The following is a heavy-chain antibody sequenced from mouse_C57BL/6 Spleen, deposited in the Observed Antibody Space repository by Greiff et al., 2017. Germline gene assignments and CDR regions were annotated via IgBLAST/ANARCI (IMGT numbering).Heavy chain of an antibody. CDR3: ARATGPFDY. V-gene: IGHV2-9-1*01. CDR2: IWTGGGT. CDR1: GFSLTSYA. D-gene: IGHD4-1*01. J-gene: IGHJ2*01. Sequence: VKLQASGPGLVAPSQSLSITCTVSGFSLTSYAISWVRQPPGKGLEWLGVIWTGGGTNYNSALKSRLSISKDNSKSQVFLKMNSLQTDDTARYXCARATGPFDYWGQGTTLTVSS.